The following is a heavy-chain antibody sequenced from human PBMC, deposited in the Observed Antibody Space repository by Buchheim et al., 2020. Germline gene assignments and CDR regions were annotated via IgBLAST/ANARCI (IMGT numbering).Heavy chain of an antibody. D-gene: IGHD4-17*01. CDR3: ARDTMTTALNYYGMDV. Sequence: QVQLQESGPGLVKPSQTLSLTCTVSGGSISSGGYYWSWIRQHPGKGRVGIGYIYYSGSTYYNPSLKSRVTITVDTSKTQYSLKLSSVTAADTAVYYCARDTMTTALNYYGMDVWGQGTT. CDR1: GGSISSGGYY. V-gene: IGHV4-31*03. J-gene: IGHJ6*02. CDR2: IYYSGST.